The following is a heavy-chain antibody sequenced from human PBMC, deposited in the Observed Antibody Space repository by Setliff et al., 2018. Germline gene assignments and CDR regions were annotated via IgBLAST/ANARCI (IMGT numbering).Heavy chain of an antibody. CDR2: SNSDGSST. Sequence: GGSLRLSCAASGFTISNYWMHWVRQAPGKGLVWVSRSNSDGSSTTYADSVKGRFTISRDNAKNTLFLQMNSLRVEDSAVYYCVCFSWRGCSGDTCYSGDDSFDMWGQGTVVTVSS. D-gene: IGHD2-15*01. CDR1: GFTISNYW. CDR3: VCFSWRGCSGDTCYSGDDSFDM. V-gene: IGHV3-74*01. J-gene: IGHJ3*02.